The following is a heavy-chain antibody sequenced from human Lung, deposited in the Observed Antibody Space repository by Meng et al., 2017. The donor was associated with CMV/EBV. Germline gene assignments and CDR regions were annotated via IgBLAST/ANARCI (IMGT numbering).Heavy chain of an antibody. CDR1: GYSFGDYW. CDR3: VRYRGYEM. CDR2: IRPDGSDA. J-gene: IGHJ4*03. V-gene: IGHV5-51*01. Sequence: GASLKISCRNLGYSFGDYWLGWVRQMPGKGLEWMGIIRPDGSDAQYSPSVHGQVTMSVDTSDNTAYLQWANLKASDTAFYFCVRYRGYEMWGQGTLVTVSS. D-gene: IGHD2-2*01.